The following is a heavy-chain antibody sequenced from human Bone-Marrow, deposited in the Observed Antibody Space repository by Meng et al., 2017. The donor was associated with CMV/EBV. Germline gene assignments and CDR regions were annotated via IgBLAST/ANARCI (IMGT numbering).Heavy chain of an antibody. CDR1: GYTFTSYG. D-gene: IGHD3-3*01. V-gene: IGHV1-18*01. CDR3: AVLRGGSGYSGSTRDRGYYYGMDV. Sequence: ASVKVSCKASGYTFTSYGISWVRQAPGQGLEWMGWISAYNGNTNYAQKLQGRVTMTTDTSTSTADMELRSLRSDDTAVYYCAVLRGGSGYSGSTRDRGYYYGMDVWGQGTTVTVSS. J-gene: IGHJ6*02. CDR2: ISAYNGNT.